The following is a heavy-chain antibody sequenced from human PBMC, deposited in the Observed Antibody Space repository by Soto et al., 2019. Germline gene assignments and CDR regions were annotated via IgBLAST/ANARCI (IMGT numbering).Heavy chain of an antibody. D-gene: IGHD3-10*01. J-gene: IGHJ4*02. V-gene: IGHV3-23*01. CDR1: GFTFNTYD. CDR3: TRHNVFGELS. Sequence: EVQLLESGGGLIQPGGSLRLSCAASGFTFNTYDMSWVRQAPGKGLEWVSGINRNGDSTYYADSVKGRSTVSRDNSKNTVFLQMNGQRVEDTAVYYCTRHNVFGELSWGQGTPVTVSS. CDR2: INRNGDST.